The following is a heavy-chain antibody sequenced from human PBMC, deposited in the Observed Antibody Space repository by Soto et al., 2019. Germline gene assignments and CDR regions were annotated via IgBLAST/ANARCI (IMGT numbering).Heavy chain of an antibody. CDR3: ARDCAGYSSGWYQRGGFDY. CDR1: GFTFSSYG. V-gene: IGHV3-33*01. J-gene: IGHJ4*02. CDR2: IWYDGSNK. Sequence: QVQLVESGGGVVQPGRSLRLSCEASGFTFSSYGMHWVRQAPGKGLEWVAVIWYDGSNKYNADSVKGRFTISRDNSKNTLYLKMKSLRAEDTAVYYCARDCAGYSSGWYQRGGFDYWGQGTLVTVSS. D-gene: IGHD6-19*01.